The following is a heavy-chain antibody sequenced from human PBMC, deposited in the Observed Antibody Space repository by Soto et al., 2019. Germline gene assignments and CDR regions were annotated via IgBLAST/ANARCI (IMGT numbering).Heavy chain of an antibody. V-gene: IGHV6-1*01. J-gene: IGHJ6*03. CDR3: AGGISRWYDWNDVDIDV. D-gene: IGHD1-1*01. CDR1: GDSVSSNSAT. Sequence: PSQTLSLTCAISGDSVSSNSATWNWIRQSPSRGLEWLGRTYYRSKWYNDYAVSVKSRITINPDTSKNQFSLQPNSVTPEDTAVYYCAGGISRWYDWNDVDIDVWGKGTTVTVS. CDR2: TYYRSKWYN.